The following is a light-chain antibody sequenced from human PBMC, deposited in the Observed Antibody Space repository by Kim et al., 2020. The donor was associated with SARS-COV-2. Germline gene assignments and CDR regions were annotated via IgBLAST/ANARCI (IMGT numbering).Light chain of an antibody. V-gene: IGLV1-47*01. CDR1: WSNNGSKY. Sequence: FTISCSGSWSNNGSKYVYWYRQFSRPGPDLLLCRNNQRPSGVPDRFSCSESGTSASLAISGLRSDDEADYYCAAWDDSLSGQWVFGGGTQLTVL. J-gene: IGLJ3*02. CDR3: AAWDDSLSGQWV. CDR2: RNN.